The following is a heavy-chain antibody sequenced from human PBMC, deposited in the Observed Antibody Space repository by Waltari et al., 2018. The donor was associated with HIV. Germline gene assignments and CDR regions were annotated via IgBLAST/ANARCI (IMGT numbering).Heavy chain of an antibody. D-gene: IGHD3-10*01. Sequence: QVQLVQSGAQVHKPGPSLTLSCTASGYPFTSYYLHWVRPAPAQRLEWMGIINPSGGSTSYAQKFQGRVTMTRDKSTSTVYMELSSLRSEDTAVYYCARDLSPLHLAMVRGVPDYWGQGTLVTVSS. CDR1: GYPFTSYY. J-gene: IGHJ4*02. V-gene: IGHV1-46*01. CDR3: ARDLSPLHLAMVRGVPDY. CDR2: INPSGGST.